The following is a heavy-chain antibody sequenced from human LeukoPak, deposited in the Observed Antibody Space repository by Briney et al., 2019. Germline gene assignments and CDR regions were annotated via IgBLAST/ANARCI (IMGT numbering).Heavy chain of an antibody. D-gene: IGHD2-8*01. CDR3: SRENGAFSPFGY. CDR1: GGSFSGYY. V-gene: IGHV4-34*01. CDR2: INHSGST. Sequence: SETLSLTCAVYGGSFSGYYWSWIRQPPGKGLEWIGEINHSGSTNYNPSLKSRVTISVDTSKNQFSLKLSSVTAADTAVYYCSRENGAFSPFGYWGRGILVTV. J-gene: IGHJ4*02.